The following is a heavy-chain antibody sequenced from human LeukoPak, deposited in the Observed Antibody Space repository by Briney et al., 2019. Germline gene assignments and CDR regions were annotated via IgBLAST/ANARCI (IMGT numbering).Heavy chain of an antibody. J-gene: IGHJ6*02. Sequence: PGRSLRLSCAASGFTFSSYGMHWVRQAPGKGLEWVAVIWYDGSNKYYADSVKGRFTISRDNSKNTLYLQMNSLRAEDTAVYYCARSWYSGYDFIGRDYYYGMDVWGQGTTVTVSS. V-gene: IGHV3-33*08. D-gene: IGHD5-12*01. CDR1: GFTFSSYG. CDR2: IWYDGSNK. CDR3: ARSWYSGYDFIGRDYYYGMDV.